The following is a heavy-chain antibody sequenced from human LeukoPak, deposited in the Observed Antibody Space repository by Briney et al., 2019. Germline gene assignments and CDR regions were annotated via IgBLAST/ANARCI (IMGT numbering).Heavy chain of an antibody. V-gene: IGHV1-46*01. CDR2: INPSGGST. J-gene: IGHJ4*02. D-gene: IGHD6-13*01. CDR1: GYTFTSYY. CDR3: ARSSSIRAAAGAFDY. Sequence: ASVKVSCKASGYTFTSYYMHWVRQAPGQGLEWMGIINPSGGSTSYAQKFQGRVTMTRDMSTSTVYMELSSLRSEDTAVYYCARSSSIRAAAGAFDYWGQGTLVTVSS.